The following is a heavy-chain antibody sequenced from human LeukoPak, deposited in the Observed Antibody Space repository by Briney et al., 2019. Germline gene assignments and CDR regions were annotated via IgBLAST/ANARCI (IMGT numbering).Heavy chain of an antibody. D-gene: IGHD6-13*01. Sequence: GESLKISCKGSGYSFTSYWIGWVRQMPGKGLVWMGIIYPGDSDTRYSPSFQGQVTISADKSISTAYLQWSGLQASDTAMYYCARSGAAAGSNWFDPWGQGTLVTVSS. CDR3: ARSGAAAGSNWFDP. CDR1: GYSFTSYW. J-gene: IGHJ5*02. V-gene: IGHV5-51*01. CDR2: IYPGDSDT.